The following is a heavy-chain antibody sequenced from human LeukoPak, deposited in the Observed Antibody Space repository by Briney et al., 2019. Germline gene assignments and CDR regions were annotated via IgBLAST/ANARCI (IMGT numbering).Heavy chain of an antibody. CDR3: ARAGIRYFDWLFSSYYGMDV. D-gene: IGHD3-9*01. V-gene: IGHV1-46*01. Sequence: ASVKVSCKASGYTFTSYYMHWVRQAPGQGLEWMGIINPSGGSTSYAQKFQGRVTMTRDTSTSTAYMELRSLRSDDTAVYYCARAGIRYFDWLFSSYYGMDVWGQGTTVTVSS. CDR2: INPSGGST. CDR1: GYTFTSYY. J-gene: IGHJ6*02.